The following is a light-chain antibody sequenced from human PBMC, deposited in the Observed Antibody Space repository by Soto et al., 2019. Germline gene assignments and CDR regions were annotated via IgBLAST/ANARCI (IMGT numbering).Light chain of an antibody. CDR1: SSYVGSYDY. V-gene: IGLV2-14*01. CDR3: SSYTSSNTAV. CDR2: DVS. J-gene: IGLJ1*01. Sequence: SALTQPASVSGSPGQSIAISCTGTSSYVGSYDYVSWYQQHPGKAPKLMIYDVSNRPSGVSNRFSGSKSGNTASLTISGLQAEDEADYYCSSYTSSNTAVFGTGTKVTVL.